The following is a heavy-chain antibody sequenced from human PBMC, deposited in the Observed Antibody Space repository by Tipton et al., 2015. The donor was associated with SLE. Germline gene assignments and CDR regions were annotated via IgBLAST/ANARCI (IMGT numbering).Heavy chain of an antibody. J-gene: IGHJ4*02. Sequence: SLRLSCAASGFTFSSYAMHWVRQAPGKGLEWVAVISYDGSNKYYADSVKGRFTISRDNSKKTLYLQMNSLRAEDTAVYYCATESLEWLLHYWGQGTLVTVSP. CDR3: ATESLEWLLHY. CDR1: GFTFSSYA. V-gene: IGHV3-30*04. D-gene: IGHD3-3*01. CDR2: ISYDGSNK.